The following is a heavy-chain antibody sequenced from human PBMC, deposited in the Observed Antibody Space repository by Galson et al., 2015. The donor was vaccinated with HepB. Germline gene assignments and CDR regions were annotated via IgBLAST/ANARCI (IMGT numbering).Heavy chain of an antibody. J-gene: IGHJ4*02. CDR1: GFTFDDFA. CDR2: IGWNSGSI. CDR3: AKDRGYTSSSGFDY. V-gene: IGHV3-9*01. D-gene: IGHD6-6*01. Sequence: SLRLSCAASGFTFDDFAMHWVRQAPGKGLEWVSTIGWNSGSIAYADSVKGRFTISRDNAKNSLSLQMNSLRTEDTAFYYCAKDRGYTSSSGFDYWGQGTLVTVSS.